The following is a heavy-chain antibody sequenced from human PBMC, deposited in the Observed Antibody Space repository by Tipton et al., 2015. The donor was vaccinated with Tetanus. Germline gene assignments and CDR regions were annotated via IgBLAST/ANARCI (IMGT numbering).Heavy chain of an antibody. V-gene: IGHV3-23*01. Sequence: SLRLSCAASGFIFGSYGMSWVRQAPGRGLEWVSTTTGGEGNTHYADSVKGRFTISRDNSRNTLSLQMSNLRADDTAVYYCAKSASGCSSCYRDGFDIWGHGTMVTVSS. CDR1: GFIFGSYG. D-gene: IGHD6-25*01. CDR3: AKSASGCSSCYRDGFDI. J-gene: IGHJ3*02. CDR2: TTGGEGNT.